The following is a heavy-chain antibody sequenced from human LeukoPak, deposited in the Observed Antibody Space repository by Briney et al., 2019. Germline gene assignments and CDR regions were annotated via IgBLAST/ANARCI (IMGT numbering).Heavy chain of an antibody. Sequence: GGSLRLSCAASGFTFSGFWMSWVRQAPTKGLEWVANIKYDGSDKRYVDSVKGRFTVSRDNANNSLYLQMNSLRAEDTAVYYCARGFPYCSSTSCDFDYWGQGTLVTVSS. CDR1: GFTFSGFW. V-gene: IGHV3-7*01. D-gene: IGHD2-2*01. CDR3: ARGFPYCSSTSCDFDY. CDR2: IKYDGSDK. J-gene: IGHJ4*02.